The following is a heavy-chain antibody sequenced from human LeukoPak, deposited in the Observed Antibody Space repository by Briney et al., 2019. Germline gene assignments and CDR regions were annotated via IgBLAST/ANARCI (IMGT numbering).Heavy chain of an antibody. D-gene: IGHD1-26*01. CDR1: GYTFTDYF. CDR2: INPNSGGT. CDR3: ARDLRVGPTVFDY. Sequence: GASLKISCKASGYTFTDYFMHWVRQAPGQGLEWMGWINPNSGGTNYAHKFQGRVTMTRDTSISTAYMELSRLRSDDTAVYYCARDLRVGPTVFDYWGQGTLVTVSS. J-gene: IGHJ4*02. V-gene: IGHV1-2*02.